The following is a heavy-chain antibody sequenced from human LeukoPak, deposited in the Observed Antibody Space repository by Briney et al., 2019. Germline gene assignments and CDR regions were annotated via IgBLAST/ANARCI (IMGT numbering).Heavy chain of an antibody. CDR1: GFTFSGYE. CDR3: ARERDDYYFDY. Sequence: GGSLRLSCAASGFTFSGYEMNWVRQAPGKGLEWVSYTSRSGTIISYADSVKGRFTISRDNAKNSLYLQMNSLRAEDTAVYYCARERDDYYFDYWGQGTLVTVSS. CDR2: TSRSGTII. V-gene: IGHV3-48*03. J-gene: IGHJ4*02. D-gene: IGHD3-3*01.